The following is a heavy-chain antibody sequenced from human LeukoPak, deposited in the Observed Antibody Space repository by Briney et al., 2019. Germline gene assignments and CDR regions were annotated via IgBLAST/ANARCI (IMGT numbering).Heavy chain of an antibody. CDR3: ARDLTGGSHFDY. CDR2: VYVSGYT. J-gene: IGHJ4*01. Sequence: PSETLSLTCTVSGGPISNNYWSWVRQPPGKGLEWIGYVYVSGYTHYNPSLKSRVTISIDTSKNHFSLNLASVTAADTAVYYCARDLTGGSHFDYWGHGTLVTVSA. D-gene: IGHD4-23*01. CDR1: GGPISNNY. V-gene: IGHV4-59*01.